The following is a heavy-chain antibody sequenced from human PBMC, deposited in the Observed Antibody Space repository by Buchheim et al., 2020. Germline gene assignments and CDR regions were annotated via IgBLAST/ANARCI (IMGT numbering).Heavy chain of an antibody. J-gene: IGHJ5*02. CDR3: ASTTYGDYEDRYNWFDP. V-gene: IGHV3-73*01. Sequence: EVQLVESGGGLVQPGGSLKLSCAASGFIFSASAMHWVRQASGKGLEWVGRIRSNSNRYATLYAASVKGRFTISRDDSKNTAYLQMNSLKTEDTAVYYCASTTYGDYEDRYNWFDPWGQGTL. D-gene: IGHD4-17*01. CDR1: GFIFSASA. CDR2: IRSNSNRYAT.